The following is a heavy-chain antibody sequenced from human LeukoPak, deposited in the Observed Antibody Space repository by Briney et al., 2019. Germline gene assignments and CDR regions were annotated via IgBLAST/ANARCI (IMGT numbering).Heavy chain of an antibody. CDR1: GASFSGYY. CDR2: IYTSGST. CDR3: AREYDAFDI. J-gene: IGHJ3*02. Sequence: SETLSLTCAVYGASFSGYYWSWIRQPAGKGLEWIGRIYTSGSTNYNPSLKSRVTISVDTSKNQFSLKLSSVTAADTAVYYCAREYDAFDIWGQGTMVTVSS. V-gene: IGHV4-4*07.